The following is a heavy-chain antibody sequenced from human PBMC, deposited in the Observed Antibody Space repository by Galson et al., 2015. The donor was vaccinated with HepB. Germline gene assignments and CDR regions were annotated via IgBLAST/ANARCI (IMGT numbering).Heavy chain of an antibody. CDR3: AKDKGDVWSGFHH. J-gene: IGHJ1*01. CDR2: ISGDGGTT. Sequence: SLRLSCAASGFTFSSYAMSWVRQAPGKGLEWVSEISGDGGTTYYADSVKGRFTISRDNSKNTLYVQMNSLRAEDTAVYYCAKDKGDVWSGFHHWGQGTLVTVSS. V-gene: IGHV3-23*01. CDR1: GFTFSSYA. D-gene: IGHD3-3*01.